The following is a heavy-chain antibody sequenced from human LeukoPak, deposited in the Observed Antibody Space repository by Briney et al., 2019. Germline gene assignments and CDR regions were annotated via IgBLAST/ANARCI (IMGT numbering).Heavy chain of an antibody. Sequence: SETLSITCAVYGGSFSGYHWSWIRQPPGKGLEWIGDVNHSGQSSYRSSLKSRVTISVDTSKNQFSLRLTSVTAADTAVYYCARRPDGFDFWGQGTMVTVSS. CDR3: ARRPDGFDF. J-gene: IGHJ3*01. CDR1: GGSFSGYH. V-gene: IGHV4-34*01. CDR2: VNHSGQS.